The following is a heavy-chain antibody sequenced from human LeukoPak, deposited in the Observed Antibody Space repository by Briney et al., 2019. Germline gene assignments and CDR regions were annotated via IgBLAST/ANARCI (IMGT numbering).Heavy chain of an antibody. V-gene: IGHV3-23*01. CDR1: GFTFSSYG. CDR2: VTGSGSST. Sequence: GGSLRLSCAASGFTFSSYGMHWVRQAPGKGLEWVSAVTGSGSSTYYADSVKGRFTISRDNSKNTLYLQMSSLRAEDTAIYYCAKSGSYDSSGPGAYWGQGALVTVSS. J-gene: IGHJ4*02. D-gene: IGHD3-22*01. CDR3: AKSGSYDSSGPGAY.